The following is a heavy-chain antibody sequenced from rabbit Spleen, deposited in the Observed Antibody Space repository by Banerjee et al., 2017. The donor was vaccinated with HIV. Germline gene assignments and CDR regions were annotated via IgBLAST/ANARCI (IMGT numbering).Heavy chain of an antibody. CDR2: INAGSRGFT. D-gene: IGHD7-1*01. CDR1: GFSFSSSDY. J-gene: IGHJ6*01. CDR3: ARDTGTSFSSYGMDL. V-gene: IGHV1S40*01. Sequence: QSLEESGGDLVKPGASLTLTCTASGFSFSSSDYMCWVRQAPGKGLQWIACINAGSRGFTHHASWAKDRFTISKTSSTTVTLQMTSLTAADTATYFCARDTGTSFSSYGMDLWGQGTLVTVS.